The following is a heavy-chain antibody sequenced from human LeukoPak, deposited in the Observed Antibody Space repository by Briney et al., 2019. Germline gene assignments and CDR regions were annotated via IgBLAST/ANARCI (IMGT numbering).Heavy chain of an antibody. J-gene: IGHJ5*02. CDR1: GFTFSSYA. CDR2: ISYDGSNK. CDR3: ARGIAVAGTFGWFDP. Sequence: GGSLRLSCAASGFTFSSYATHWLRQAPGKGLEWVAVISYDGSNKYYADSVKCRFTIPRDNSKNTLYLQMNSLRAEDTAVYYCARGIAVAGTFGWFDPWGQGTLVTVSS. D-gene: IGHD6-19*01. V-gene: IGHV3-30-3*01.